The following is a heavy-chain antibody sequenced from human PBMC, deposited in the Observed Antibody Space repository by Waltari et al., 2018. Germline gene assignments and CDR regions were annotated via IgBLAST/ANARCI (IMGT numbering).Heavy chain of an antibody. CDR2: ISISGDSR. Sequence: EVQLLESGGGLVQPGGSLRLSCAASGFTFSSYAMSWVRQAPGKGLEWVSSISISGDSRYYADSVKGRFTISRDNSKNTLYLQMNSLRAEDTAVYYCASTTYTQGAFDIWGQGTMVTVSS. J-gene: IGHJ3*02. CDR1: GFTFSSYA. CDR3: ASTTYTQGAFDI. V-gene: IGHV3-23*01. D-gene: IGHD2-2*02.